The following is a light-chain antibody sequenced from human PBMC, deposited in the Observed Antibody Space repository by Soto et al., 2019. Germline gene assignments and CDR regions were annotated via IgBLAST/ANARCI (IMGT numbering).Light chain of an antibody. J-gene: IGLJ1*01. CDR1: SSNSGAGYD. CDR3: QSYASSLSGYV. Sequence: QSVLTQPPSVSGAPGQRVTISCTGSSSNSGAGYDVHWYQQLPGTAPKLLIYGNSNRPSGVPDRFSGSKSGTSASLAITGLQAEDEADYYCQSYASSLSGYVFGTGTKLTVL. V-gene: IGLV1-40*01. CDR2: GNS.